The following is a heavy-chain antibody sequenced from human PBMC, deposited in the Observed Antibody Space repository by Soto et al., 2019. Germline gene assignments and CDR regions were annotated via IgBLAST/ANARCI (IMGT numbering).Heavy chain of an antibody. CDR3: ARGLAPYYFDY. D-gene: IGHD6-19*01. V-gene: IGHV1-3*01. J-gene: IGHJ4*02. CDR2: INAGNGNT. Sequence: ASVKVACKASGYTFTSYAMHWVRQAPGQRLEWMGWINAGNGNTKYSQKFQGRVTITRDTSASTAYMELSSLRSEDTAVYYCARGLAPYYFDYWGQGTLVTVSS. CDR1: GYTFTSYA.